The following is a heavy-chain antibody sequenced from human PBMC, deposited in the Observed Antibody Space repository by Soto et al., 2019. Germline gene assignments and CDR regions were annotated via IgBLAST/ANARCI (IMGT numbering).Heavy chain of an antibody. Sequence: PVGSLRLSCAASGFTFSSYAMSWVRQAPGKGLEWVSAISGSGGSTYYADSVKGRFTISRDNSKNTLYLQMNSLRAEDTAVYYCASSIAVAGYFDYWGQGTLVTVSS. CDR1: GFTFSSYA. V-gene: IGHV3-23*01. J-gene: IGHJ4*02. CDR3: ASSIAVAGYFDY. CDR2: ISGSGGST. D-gene: IGHD6-19*01.